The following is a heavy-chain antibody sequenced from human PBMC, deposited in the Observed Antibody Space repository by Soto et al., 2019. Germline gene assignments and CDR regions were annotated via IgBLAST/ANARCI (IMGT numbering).Heavy chain of an antibody. V-gene: IGHV4-61*08. CDR2: IHDSEST. Sequence: SETLSLTCSVSGASVRSGGYYWSWIRQPPGKGLEWIGYIHDSESTHYNPSLKSRITISVDTSKNQFSLKLSSATAADTAVYYCARAYGDYVFDYWGQGTLVTVSS. J-gene: IGHJ4*02. CDR1: GASVRSGGYY. CDR3: ARAYGDYVFDY. D-gene: IGHD4-17*01.